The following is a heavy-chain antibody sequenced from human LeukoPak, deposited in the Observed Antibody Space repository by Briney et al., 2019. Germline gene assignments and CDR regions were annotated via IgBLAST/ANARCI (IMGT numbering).Heavy chain of an antibody. CDR2: ISYDGSNK. CDR1: GFTFNSYG. CDR3: AKALSYSSSSIFDY. Sequence: GGSLRLSCAASGFTFNSYGMHWVRQAPGKGLEWVAVISYDGSNKYYADSVKGRFTISRDNSKNTLYLQMNSLRAEDTAVYYCAKALSYSSSSIFDYWGQGTLVTVSS. J-gene: IGHJ4*02. V-gene: IGHV3-30*18. D-gene: IGHD6-13*01.